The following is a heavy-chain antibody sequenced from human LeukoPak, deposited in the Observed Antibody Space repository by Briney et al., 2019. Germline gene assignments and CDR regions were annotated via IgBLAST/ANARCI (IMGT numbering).Heavy chain of an antibody. CDR3: ARDPRRRFLGTMLLRTNGY. CDR2: VYSSGSV. J-gene: IGHJ4*02. Sequence: GGSLRLSCAASRFTVSRNYMSWVRQAPGQGLEWVSVVYSSGSVSYADSVKGRFTISRDSSTNTVNLQMNSLRLEDTAVYYCARDPRRRFLGTMLLRTNGYWGQGTLVTVSS. D-gene: IGHD3-10*02. CDR1: RFTVSRNY. V-gene: IGHV3-66*03.